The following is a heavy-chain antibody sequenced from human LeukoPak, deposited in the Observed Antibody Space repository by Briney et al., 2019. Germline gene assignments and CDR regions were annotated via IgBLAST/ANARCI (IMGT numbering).Heavy chain of an antibody. J-gene: IGHJ4*02. V-gene: IGHV3-48*03. CDR3: ARGSYTGFDLYFDY. CDR2: ISSNSRII. CDR1: GFSFSTQE. Sequence: GRSLRLSCATSGFSFSTQEMTCVRQAPGKGLDWVSYISSNSRIIYYADSVKGRFTISRDNTRNSVFLQLNSLRVEDTGFYYCARGSYTGFDLYFDYWGQGTLVTVPS. D-gene: IGHD5-12*01.